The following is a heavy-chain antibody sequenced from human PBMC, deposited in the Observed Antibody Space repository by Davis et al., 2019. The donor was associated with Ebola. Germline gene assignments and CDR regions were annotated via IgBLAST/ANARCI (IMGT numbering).Heavy chain of an antibody. V-gene: IGHV1-18*01. J-gene: IGHJ4*02. D-gene: IGHD2-2*01. CDR2: ISPYNGNT. Sequence: AASVKVSCKASGYTFTNYGISWVRQAPGQGLEWMGWISPYNGNTNYVQNLQGRVTMTTDTSTRTTYMELRSLRSDDTAVYYCARAYCSSIGCYFDYWGQGTLVTVSS. CDR1: GYTFTNYG. CDR3: ARAYCSSIGCYFDY.